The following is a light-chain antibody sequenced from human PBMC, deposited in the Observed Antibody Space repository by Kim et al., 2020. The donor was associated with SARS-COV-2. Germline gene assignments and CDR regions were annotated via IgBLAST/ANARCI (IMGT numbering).Light chain of an antibody. Sequence: QLVLTQSPSASASLGASVKLTCTLSSGHSSNTIAWHQQQPEKGPRYLMRLHSDGSHAKGDGIPDRFSGSSSGAERYLTISSLQSEDEADYYCQTWGTGIRVFGTGTKVTVL. CDR1: SGHSSNT. J-gene: IGLJ1*01. CDR2: LHSDGSH. V-gene: IGLV4-69*01. CDR3: QTWGTGIRV.